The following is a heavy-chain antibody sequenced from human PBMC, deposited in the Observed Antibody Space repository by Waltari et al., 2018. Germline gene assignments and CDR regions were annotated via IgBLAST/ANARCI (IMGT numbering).Heavy chain of an antibody. J-gene: IGHJ5*02. CDR1: GASFSDYY. D-gene: IGHD3-3*01. V-gene: IGHV4-34*01. CDR2: IRHPGST. Sequence: QVQLQQWCAGLLGPSDTLSLTCAVYGASFSDYYWGWFRQPPGKGLEWIGQIRHPGSTNYNPSLKSRVTISIDTPRSQFSLRLSSVTAADTALYFCTRGGNYDFWSHRPFVDPWGQGTLVTVSS. CDR3: TRGGNYDFWSHRPFVDP.